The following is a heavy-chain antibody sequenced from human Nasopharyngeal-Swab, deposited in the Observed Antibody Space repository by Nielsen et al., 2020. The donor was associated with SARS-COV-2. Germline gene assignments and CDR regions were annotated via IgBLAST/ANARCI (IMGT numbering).Heavy chain of an antibody. CDR3: ARDLVCSGGSCYCYYYYYGMDV. J-gene: IGHJ6*02. CDR2: INPSGGST. V-gene: IGHV1-46*01. D-gene: IGHD2-15*01. Sequence: WVRQAPGQGLEWMGIINPSGGSTSYAQKFQGRVTMTRDTSTSTVYMELSSLRSEDTAVYYCARDLVCSGGSCYCYYYYYGMDVWGQGTTVTVSS.